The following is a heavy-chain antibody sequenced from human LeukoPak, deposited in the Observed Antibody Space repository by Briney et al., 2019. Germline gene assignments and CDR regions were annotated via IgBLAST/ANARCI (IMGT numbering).Heavy chain of an antibody. J-gene: IGHJ3*02. Sequence: GGSLRLSCAASGFTFSSYAMHWVRQAPGKGLEWVAVISHDGSNKYYADSVKGRFTISRDNSKNTLYLQMNSLRAEDTAVYYCARGGLWSGYPDAFDIWGQGTMVTVSS. CDR3: ARGGLWSGYPDAFDI. V-gene: IGHV3-30*04. CDR2: ISHDGSNK. CDR1: GFTFSSYA. D-gene: IGHD3-3*01.